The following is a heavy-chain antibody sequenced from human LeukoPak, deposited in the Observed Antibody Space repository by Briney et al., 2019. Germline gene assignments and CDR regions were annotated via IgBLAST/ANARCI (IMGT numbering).Heavy chain of an antibody. J-gene: IGHJ3*02. CDR1: GGSITYYY. Sequence: KPSETLSLTCTVSGGSITYYYWSWIRQPPGKGLEWIGYIYYSGSTNYNPSLKSRVTISVDTSKNQFSLKLSSVTAADTAVYYCARGGSHYDVFDIWGQGTMVTVSS. V-gene: IGHV4-59*01. CDR2: IYYSGST. CDR3: ARGGSHYDVFDI. D-gene: IGHD1-26*01.